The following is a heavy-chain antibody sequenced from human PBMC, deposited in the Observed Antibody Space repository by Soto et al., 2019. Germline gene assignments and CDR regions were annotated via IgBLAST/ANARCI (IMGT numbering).Heavy chain of an antibody. CDR3: AKADTRVATIKGSFDY. J-gene: IGHJ4*02. V-gene: IGHV3-23*01. CDR2: ISGSGGST. D-gene: IGHD5-12*01. Sequence: VGSLRLSCAASGFTFSSYAMSWVRQAPGKGLEWVSAISGSGGSTYYADSVKGRFTISRDNSKNTLYLQMNSLRAEDTAVYYCAKADTRVATIKGSFDYWGQGTLVTVSS. CDR1: GFTFSSYA.